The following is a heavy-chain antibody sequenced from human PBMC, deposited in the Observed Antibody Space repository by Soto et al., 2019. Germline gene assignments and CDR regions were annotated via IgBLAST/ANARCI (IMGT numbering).Heavy chain of an antibody. D-gene: IGHD3-22*01. CDR3: ARGYDRSAYFYPLGDGMDV. CDR2: ISGRSGQS. CDR1: GYSFANQA. J-gene: IGHJ6*02. Sequence: QVELVQSGTEVKKRGASVKVSCKTSGYSFANQAINWVRQAPGQGLEWVGWISGRSGQSNYAGTVRGRVTMTTDTSTGTASLELRALTPDDTAVYYCARGYDRSAYFYPLGDGMDVWGQGTTVTVSS. V-gene: IGHV1-18*01.